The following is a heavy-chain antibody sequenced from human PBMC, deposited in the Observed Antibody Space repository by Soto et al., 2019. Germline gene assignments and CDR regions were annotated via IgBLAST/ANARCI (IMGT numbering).Heavy chain of an antibody. J-gene: IGHJ6*02. Sequence: PGGSLRLSCAASGFIFSDHYMDWVRQAPGKGLEWVARIKSKTDGGTTDYAAPVKGRFTISRDDSKNTLYLQMNSLKTEDTAVYYCARDSTIFAHYGMDVWGQGTTVTVSS. CDR2: IKSKTDGGTT. CDR3: ARDSTIFAHYGMDV. CDR1: GFIFSDHY. V-gene: IGHV3-15*01. D-gene: IGHD3-3*01.